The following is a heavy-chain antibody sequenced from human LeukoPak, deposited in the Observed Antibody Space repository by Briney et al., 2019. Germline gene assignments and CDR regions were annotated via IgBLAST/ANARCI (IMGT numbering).Heavy chain of an antibody. CDR2: IIPIFGTA. J-gene: IGHJ4*02. V-gene: IGHV1-69*05. CDR1: GGTFSSYA. D-gene: IGHD2-15*01. CDR3: ARELVGYSRGLFDY. Sequence: SVKVSCRASGGTFSSYAISWVRQAPGQGLEWMGGIIPIFGTANYAQKFQGRVTITTDESTSTAYMELSSLRSEDTAVYYCARELVGYSRGLFDYWGQGTLVTVSS.